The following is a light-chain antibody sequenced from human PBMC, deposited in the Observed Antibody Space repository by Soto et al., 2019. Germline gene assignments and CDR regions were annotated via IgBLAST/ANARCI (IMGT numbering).Light chain of an antibody. CDR2: GAS. Sequence: EIVMTQSPATLSVSPGERATLSCRASQSVGSYLAWYQQKPGQAPRLLIYGASTRATDIPARFGGSGSGTEFTLTINSLQSEDFAVYYCQQYSDWPRVTFGGGTRVEIK. V-gene: IGKV3-15*01. CDR1: QSVGSY. J-gene: IGKJ4*01. CDR3: QQYSDWPRVT.